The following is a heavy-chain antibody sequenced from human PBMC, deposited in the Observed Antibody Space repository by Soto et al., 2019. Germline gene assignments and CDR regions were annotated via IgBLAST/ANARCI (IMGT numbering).Heavy chain of an antibody. D-gene: IGHD2-15*01. J-gene: IGHJ5*02. CDR2: INPNSGGT. V-gene: IGHV1-2*02. Sequence: GASVKVSCKASGYTFTAYYMHWVRQAPGQGLEWMGWINPNSGGTHYAQKFQGRVTMTRDTSINTAYMELSRLRSDDTAMYYCASDYCSGICNWFDPWGQGTLVTAPQ. CDR3: ASDYCSGICNWFDP. CDR1: GYTFTAYY.